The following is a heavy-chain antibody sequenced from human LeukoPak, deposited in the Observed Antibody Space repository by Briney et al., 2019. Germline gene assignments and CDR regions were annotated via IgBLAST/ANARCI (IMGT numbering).Heavy chain of an antibody. D-gene: IGHD3-10*01. V-gene: IGHV4-59*01. J-gene: IGHJ4*02. CDR1: GGSISSYY. Sequence: SETLSLTCTVSGGSISSYYWSWIRQPPGKGLEWIGYIYYSGSTNYNASLKSRVTISADTSNNQFSLKLSSVTAADSAVYYCARGKYYYGSGSYPDYFDYWGQGTLVTVSS. CDR3: ARGKYYYGSGSYPDYFDY. CDR2: IYYSGST.